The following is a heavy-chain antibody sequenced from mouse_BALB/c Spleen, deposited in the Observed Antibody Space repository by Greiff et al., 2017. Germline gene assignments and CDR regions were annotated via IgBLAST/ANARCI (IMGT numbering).Heavy chain of an antibody. V-gene: IGHV7-3*02. J-gene: IGHJ4*01. CDR3: ARDTHYSDLYYYAMDY. Sequence: EVKLMESGGGLVQPGGSLRLSCATSGFTFTDYYMSWVRQPPGKALEWLGFIRNKANGSTTEYSANVKGRFTISRDNSQSILYLQMNTLRAEDSAPYYCARDTHYSDLYYYAMDYRGQRAPVTVSS. D-gene: IGHD2-13*01. CDR1: GFTFTDYY. CDR2: IRNKANGSTT.